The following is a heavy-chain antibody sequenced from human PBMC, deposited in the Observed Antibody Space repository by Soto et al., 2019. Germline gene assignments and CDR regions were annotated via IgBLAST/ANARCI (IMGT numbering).Heavy chain of an antibody. D-gene: IGHD3-22*01. CDR3: ARHRYYYDSSGFFDP. Sequence: PSETLSLTCTVSGGSISSSSYYWGWIRQPPGKGLEWIGSIYYSGSTYYNPSLKSRVTISVDTSKNQFSLKLSSVTAADTAVYYCARHRYYYDSSGFFDPCGQRTLVTVSS. J-gene: IGHJ5*02. CDR2: IYYSGST. CDR1: GGSISSSSYY. V-gene: IGHV4-39*01.